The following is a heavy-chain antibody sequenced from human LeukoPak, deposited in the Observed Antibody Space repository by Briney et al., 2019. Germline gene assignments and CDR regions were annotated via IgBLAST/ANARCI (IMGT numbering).Heavy chain of an antibody. Sequence: GGSLRLSCAACGFTFTNYVLAWVRQPPGKGLQWVSVISGSGITTYYARSVKGRFTISRDNSKNTLYLQMNSLGGDDTARYYCAKTGLYSSSSRGYFDSWGQGTLVTVSS. D-gene: IGHD6-6*01. V-gene: IGHV3-23*01. CDR1: GFTFTNYV. CDR3: AKTGLYSSSSRGYFDS. CDR2: ISGSGITT. J-gene: IGHJ4*02.